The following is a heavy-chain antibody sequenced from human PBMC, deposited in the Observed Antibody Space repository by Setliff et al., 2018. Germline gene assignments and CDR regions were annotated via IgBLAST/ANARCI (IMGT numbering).Heavy chain of an antibody. CDR2: IYSGGST. Sequence: PGGSLRLSCAASGFTVSSNYMSWVRQAPGKGLEWVSVIYSGGSTYYADPVKGRFTISRDNSKNTLYLQMNSLRAEDTAVYYCAKKIIAGGGPPYDYFDYWGQGTLVTVSS. CDR3: AKKIIAGGGPPYDYFDY. CDR1: GFTVSSNY. D-gene: IGHD1-26*01. J-gene: IGHJ4*02. V-gene: IGHV3-53*01.